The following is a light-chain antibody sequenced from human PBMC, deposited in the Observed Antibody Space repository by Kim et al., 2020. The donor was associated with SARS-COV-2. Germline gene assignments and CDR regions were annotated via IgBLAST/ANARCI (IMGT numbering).Light chain of an antibody. Sequence: DIQMTQSPSTLAASVGDRVTITCRASQSVSTWLAWYQQKPGKAPKLLIYKTSVLESGVPSRFSGSGFGTEFTLTISSLQPDDFATYYCQQYNTSPLTFGGGTKVDFK. CDR2: KTS. CDR3: QQYNTSPLT. V-gene: IGKV1-5*03. CDR1: QSVSTW. J-gene: IGKJ4*01.